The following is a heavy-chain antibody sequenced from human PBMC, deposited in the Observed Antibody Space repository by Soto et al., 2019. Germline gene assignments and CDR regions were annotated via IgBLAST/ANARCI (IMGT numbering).Heavy chain of an antibody. CDR3: AKGRSALPIFDY. CDR1: GFSFSNYA. CDR2: ISGSGGTT. V-gene: IGHV3-23*01. Sequence: EVQLLESGGGWIQPGGSLRLSCAASGFSFSNYAMNWVRQAPGKGLEWVSFISGSGGTTDYADSVRGRFRLSRDNSKNTVDLEMNSLRTEDTAVDFCAKGRSALPIFDYWGQGVMVTVSS. J-gene: IGHJ4*02.